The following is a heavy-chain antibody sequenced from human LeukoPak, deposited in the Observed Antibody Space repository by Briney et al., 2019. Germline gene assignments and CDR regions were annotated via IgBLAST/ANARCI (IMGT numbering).Heavy chain of an antibody. D-gene: IGHD3-22*01. CDR1: GFTFSDYY. CDR3: ARDDSPGY. Sequence: GGSLRLSCAASGFTFSDYYMSWIRQAPGKGLEWVSYIRSSGSSIYYGASVKGRFTISRDNAKNSLYLQITSLRSEDTAVYYCARDDSPGYWGQGTLVTVSS. J-gene: IGHJ4*02. CDR2: IRSSGSSI. V-gene: IGHV3-11*01.